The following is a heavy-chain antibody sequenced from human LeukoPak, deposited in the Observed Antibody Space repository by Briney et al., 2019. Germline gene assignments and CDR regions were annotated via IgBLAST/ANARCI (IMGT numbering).Heavy chain of an antibody. CDR2: ISGSGGST. D-gene: IGHD2-2*01. CDR1: GFTLSSYA. Sequence: PGGSLRLSCAASGFTLSSYAMSWVRQAPGKGLEWVSAISGSGGSTYYADSVKGRFTISRDNSKNTLYLQMNSLRAEDTAVYYCAKDIVVVPAAMGRWGQGTLVTVSS. CDR3: AKDIVVVPAAMGR. J-gene: IGHJ4*02. V-gene: IGHV3-23*01.